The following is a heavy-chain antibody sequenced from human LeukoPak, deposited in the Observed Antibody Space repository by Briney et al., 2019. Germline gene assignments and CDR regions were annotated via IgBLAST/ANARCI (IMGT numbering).Heavy chain of an antibody. CDR2: IIPIFGTA. CDR3: ARGGAGYCSGGSCSWYYGMDI. Sequence: SVKVSCKASGGTFSSYAISWVRQAPGQGLEWMGGIIPIFGTANYAQKFQGRVTITADESTSTAYMELSSLRSEDTAVYYCARGGAGYCSGGSCSWYYGMDIWGKGTTVTVSS. V-gene: IGHV1-69*01. J-gene: IGHJ6*04. D-gene: IGHD2-15*01. CDR1: GGTFSSYA.